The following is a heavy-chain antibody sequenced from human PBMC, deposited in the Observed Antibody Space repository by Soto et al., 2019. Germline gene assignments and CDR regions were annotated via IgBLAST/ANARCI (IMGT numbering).Heavy chain of an antibody. V-gene: IGHV1-24*01. CDR1: GYTLTELS. CDR2: FDPEDGET. CDR3: ATSYGSGSYSPAFDI. Sequence: GASVKVSCKVSGYTLTELSMHWVRQAPGKGLEWMGGFDPEDGETIYAQKFQGRVTMTEDTSTDTAYMELSSLRSEDTAVYYCATSYGSGSYSPAFDIWGQGTMVTVSS. D-gene: IGHD3-10*01. J-gene: IGHJ3*02.